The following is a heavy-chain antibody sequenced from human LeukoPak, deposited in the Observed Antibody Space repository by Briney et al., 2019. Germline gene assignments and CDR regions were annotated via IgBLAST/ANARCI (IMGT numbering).Heavy chain of an antibody. CDR3: VRDCALAHFDH. V-gene: IGHV3-7*01. D-gene: IGHD1-1*01. CDR1: GFTFSNFW. CDR2: IRQDGREE. J-gene: IGHJ4*02. Sequence: GGSLRLSRAASGFTFSNFWMSWVRQAPGRGLEWVATIRQDGREENYADSVKGRFTVSRDNAKNSTYLQMNSLGVDETAVYYCVRDCALAHFDHWGQGALVTVSS.